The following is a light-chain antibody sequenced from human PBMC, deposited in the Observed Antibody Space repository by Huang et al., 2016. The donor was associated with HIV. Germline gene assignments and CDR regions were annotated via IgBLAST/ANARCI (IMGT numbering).Light chain of an antibody. Sequence: DIQMTQSPSSLSASVGDRVTITCQASQDISNYLNWYQQKPGKAPKLLIYDASNLETGVPSRFSGSGSGTHFTFTISSLQPEDIATYYCQQYDNLPRTFGPGTKVDIK. CDR2: DAS. V-gene: IGKV1-33*01. CDR1: QDISNY. J-gene: IGKJ3*01. CDR3: QQYDNLPRT.